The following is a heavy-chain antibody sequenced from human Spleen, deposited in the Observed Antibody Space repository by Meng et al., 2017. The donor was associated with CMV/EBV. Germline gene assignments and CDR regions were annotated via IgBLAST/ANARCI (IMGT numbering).Heavy chain of an antibody. V-gene: IGHV1-69*10. Sequence: SVKVSCKASGYTFTSYGISWVRQAPGQGLEWMGGIIPILGIANYAQKFQGRVTITADKSTSTAYMELSSLRSEDTAVYYCAREDTRSYVTQWNWFDPWGQGTLVTVSS. CDR3: AREDTRSYVTQWNWFDP. CDR1: GYTFTSYG. J-gene: IGHJ5*02. CDR2: IIPILGIA. D-gene: IGHD5-18*01.